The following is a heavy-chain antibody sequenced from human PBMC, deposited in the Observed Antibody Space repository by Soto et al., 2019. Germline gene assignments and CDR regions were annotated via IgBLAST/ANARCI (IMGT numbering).Heavy chain of an antibody. CDR1: GFSLSTSGVG. J-gene: IGHJ4*02. CDR3: AHSTYDILTDLLDY. Sequence: QITLKESGPTLVKPTQTLTLTCTFSGFSLSTSGVGVGWIRQPPGKALEWLALIYWADDKRYSPSLKSRLTITKDTSKNQVVLTMTNMDPVDTATYYCAHSTYDILTDLLDYWGQGTLVTVSS. CDR2: IYWADDK. V-gene: IGHV2-5*02. D-gene: IGHD3-9*01.